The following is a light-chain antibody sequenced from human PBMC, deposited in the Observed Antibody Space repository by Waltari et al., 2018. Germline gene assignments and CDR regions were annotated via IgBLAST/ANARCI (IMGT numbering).Light chain of an antibody. J-gene: IGKJ4*01. CDR3: QQYYSSPLT. CDR1: QSVLDSSRDKND. CDR2: WAS. Sequence: IVMTQSPDPPAVSLGERATINCKSSQSVLDSSRDKNDLAWYQQKPGQPPKPLLYWASSRESGVPDRFSGSGSGTDFTLTISSLQAEDVAVYYCQQYYSSPLTFGGGTKVEI. V-gene: IGKV4-1*01.